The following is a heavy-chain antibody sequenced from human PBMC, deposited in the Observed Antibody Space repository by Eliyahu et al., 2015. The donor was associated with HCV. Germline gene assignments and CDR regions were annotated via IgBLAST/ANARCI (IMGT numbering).Heavy chain of an antibody. Sequence: QVQLVQSGAEVKKPGASVKVSCKASGYTFIGYYIHWVRQAPGQGLDWMGWVQPNTGGTNSAQKFQGRVTMTRDASINTVYMELSSLRSDDTAEYYCARDPRGVYDYIWGRTYFDLWGRGTLVTVSS. D-gene: IGHD3-16*01. CDR3: ARDPRGVYDYIWGRTYFDL. CDR1: GYTFIGYY. CDR2: VQPNTGGT. J-gene: IGHJ2*01. V-gene: IGHV1-2*02.